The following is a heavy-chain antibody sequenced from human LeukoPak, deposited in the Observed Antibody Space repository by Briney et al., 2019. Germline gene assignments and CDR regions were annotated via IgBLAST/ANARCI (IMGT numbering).Heavy chain of an antibody. V-gene: IGHV3-66*02. D-gene: IGHD6-19*01. Sequence: GGSLRLSCAASGFTVSSNYMSWVRQAPGKGLEWVSVIYSGGSTYYADSVKGRFTISRDNSKNTLYLQMNSPRAEDTAVYYCARVSSGWYIGGAFDIWGQGTMVTVSS. CDR1: GFTVSSNY. CDR2: IYSGGST. CDR3: ARVSSGWYIGGAFDI. J-gene: IGHJ3*02.